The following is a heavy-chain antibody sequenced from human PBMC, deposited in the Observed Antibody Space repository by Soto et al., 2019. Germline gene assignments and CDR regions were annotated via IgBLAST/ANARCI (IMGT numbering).Heavy chain of an antibody. Sequence: QVQLVQSGPEVKKPGASVQVSCMASGYTFTNYGISWVRQAPGQGLEWMGGISAYNGNTNYAQKLQGRVTMTTDASTNTAYMELRSLRSDDTAVYYCARGTLVYSGSGSGDYWGQGTLVTAAS. CDR2: ISAYNGNT. J-gene: IGHJ4*02. CDR3: ARGTLVYSGSGSGDY. D-gene: IGHD6-13*01. V-gene: IGHV1-18*04. CDR1: GYTFTNYG.